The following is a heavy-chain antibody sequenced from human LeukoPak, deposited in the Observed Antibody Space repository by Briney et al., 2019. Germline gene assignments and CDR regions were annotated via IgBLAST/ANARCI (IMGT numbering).Heavy chain of an antibody. CDR2: ISYDGSNE. J-gene: IGHJ4*02. D-gene: IGHD4-17*01. Sequence: PGGSLRLSCAASGFTFSSYVMHWVRQAPGKGLEWVAIISYDGSNEYYADSVKGRFTISRDNAKNSLYLQMNSLRAEDTAVYYCARDRLHYGEYEKTFDYWGQGTLVSVSS. CDR3: ARDRLHYGEYEKTFDY. CDR1: GFTFSSYV. V-gene: IGHV3-30*04.